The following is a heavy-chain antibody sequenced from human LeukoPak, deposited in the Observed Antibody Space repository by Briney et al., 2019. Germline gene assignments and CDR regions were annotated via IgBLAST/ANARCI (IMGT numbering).Heavy chain of an antibody. V-gene: IGHV1-69*04. J-gene: IGHJ4*02. CDR2: IIPVVGT. Sequence: GSSVKVSCKASGGTFSSYAITWVRQAPGQGLEWMGRIIPVVGTHYAQKFQGRVTITADKSTSTAYMELSSLRSDDTAVYYCANDDTSGYYQAWGQGTLVTVSS. CDR1: GGTFSSYA. CDR3: ANDDTSGYYQA. D-gene: IGHD3-22*01.